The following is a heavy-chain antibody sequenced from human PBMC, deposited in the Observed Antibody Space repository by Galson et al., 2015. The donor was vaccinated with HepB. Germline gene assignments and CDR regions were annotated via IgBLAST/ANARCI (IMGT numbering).Heavy chain of an antibody. J-gene: IGHJ4*02. CDR2: ISVYNGKI. CDR1: GFLFISYG. D-gene: IGHD3-10*01. CDR3: ARYEGDNHGSGPLDY. Sequence: SVKVSCTASGFLFISYGISWVRQAPGQGLEWMGWISVYNGKIEYAEKVKDRVTMLTDTSTNTAYMELRNLRSDDTAIYYCARYEGDNHGSGPLDYWGQGTPVTVAS. V-gene: IGHV1-18*01.